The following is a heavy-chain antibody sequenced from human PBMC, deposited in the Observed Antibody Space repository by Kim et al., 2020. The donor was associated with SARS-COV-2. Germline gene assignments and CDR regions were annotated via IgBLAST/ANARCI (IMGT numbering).Heavy chain of an antibody. CDR3: ARVTSGYDSNFDY. Sequence: YSPSFQGQVTISADKSISTAYLQWSSLKASVTAMYYCARVTSGYDSNFDYWGQGTLVTVSS. J-gene: IGHJ4*02. D-gene: IGHD5-12*01. V-gene: IGHV5-51*01.